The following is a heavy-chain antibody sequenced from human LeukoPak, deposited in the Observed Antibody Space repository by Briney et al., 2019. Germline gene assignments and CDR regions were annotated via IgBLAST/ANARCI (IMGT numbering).Heavy chain of an antibody. Sequence: GESLKISCKGSGYRFTSYWIGWVRQMPGKGLEWMGIIYPGDSETRYSPAFQGQVTISADKSISTAYLQWSSLKASDTAIYYCARHGDYDSSSYWGQGTLVTVSS. V-gene: IGHV5-51*01. CDR1: GYRFTSYW. CDR3: ARHGDYDSSSY. D-gene: IGHD3-22*01. CDR2: IYPGDSET. J-gene: IGHJ4*02.